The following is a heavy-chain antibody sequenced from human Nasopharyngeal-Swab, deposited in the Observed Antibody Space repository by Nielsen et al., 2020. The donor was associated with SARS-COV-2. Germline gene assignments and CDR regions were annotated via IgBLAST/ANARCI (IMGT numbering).Heavy chain of an antibody. Sequence: ASVKVSCKASGYTFTSYYMHWVRQAAGQGLEWMGIINPSGGSTSYAQKFQGRVTMTRDTSTSTVYMELSSLRSEDTAVYYCARTEGSHCGGDCYSNWFDPWGQGTLVTVSS. CDR3: ARTEGSHCGGDCYSNWFDP. D-gene: IGHD2-21*02. J-gene: IGHJ5*02. V-gene: IGHV1-46*01. CDR1: GYTFTSYY. CDR2: INPSGGST.